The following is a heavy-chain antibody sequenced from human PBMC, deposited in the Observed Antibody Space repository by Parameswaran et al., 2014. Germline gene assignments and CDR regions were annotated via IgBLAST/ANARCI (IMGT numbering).Heavy chain of an antibody. CDR2: IYYSGST. CDR1: GGSISSYY. J-gene: IGHJ5*02. Sequence: SETLSLTCTVSGGSISSYYWSWIRQPPGKGLEWIGYIYYSGSTNYNPSLKSRVTISVDTSKNQFSLKLSSVTAADTAVYYCARFVSYDSSGYVNTLFIHNWFDPWGQGTLVTVSS. CDR3: ARFVSYDSSGYVNTLFIHNWFDP. V-gene: IGHV4-59*08. D-gene: IGHD3-22*01.